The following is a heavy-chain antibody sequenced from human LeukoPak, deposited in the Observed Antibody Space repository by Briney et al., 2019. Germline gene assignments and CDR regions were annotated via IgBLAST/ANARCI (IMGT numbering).Heavy chain of an antibody. Sequence: PSETLSLTCTVSGYSITIAYYWGSIRQPPGKGLERIGSIYDDRRIDSNPSLKSPVTISRDTFNDQFSLKLSSANAAETGMYYCARGTSPCITGTYWGQGTLVTVSS. CDR2: IYDDRRI. J-gene: IGHJ4*02. CDR3: ARGTSPCITGTY. CDR1: GYSITIAYY. V-gene: IGHV4-38-2*02. D-gene: IGHD1-20*01.